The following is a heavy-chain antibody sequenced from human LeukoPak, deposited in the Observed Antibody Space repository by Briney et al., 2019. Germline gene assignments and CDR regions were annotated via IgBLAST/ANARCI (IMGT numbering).Heavy chain of an antibody. Sequence: GGSLRLSCAASGFTFSSYSMNWVRQAPGKGLEWVSSISSSSSYIYYADSVKGRFTISRDNAKNSLYLQMNSLRAEDTAVYYCARVPVAGTTGDDYWGQGTLVTVSS. CDR1: GFTFSSYS. CDR3: ARVPVAGTTGDDY. CDR2: ISSSSSYI. J-gene: IGHJ4*02. D-gene: IGHD6-19*01. V-gene: IGHV3-21*01.